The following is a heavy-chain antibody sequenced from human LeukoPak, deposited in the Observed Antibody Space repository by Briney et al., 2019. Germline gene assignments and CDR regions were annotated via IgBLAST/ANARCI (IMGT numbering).Heavy chain of an antibody. J-gene: IGHJ5*02. CDR1: GGTFSSYA. D-gene: IGHD3-22*01. CDR3: ARLGYYYGKNWFDP. Sequence: ASVNVSCTASGGTFSSYAISWVRQAPGQGLEWMGGIIPIFGTANYAQKFQGRVTITADESTSTAYMELSSLRSEDTAVYYCARLGYYYGKNWFDPWGQGTLVTVSS. CDR2: IIPIFGTA. V-gene: IGHV1-69*01.